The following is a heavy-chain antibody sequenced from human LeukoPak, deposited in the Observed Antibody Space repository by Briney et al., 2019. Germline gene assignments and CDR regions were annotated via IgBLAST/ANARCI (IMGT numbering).Heavy chain of an antibody. V-gene: IGHV4-59*01. Sequence: SETLSLTCTVSGGSISSYYWSWIRQPPGKGLEWIGYIYHNENTRSTNFNPSLKSRVTVSIDSSKNQFSLKLSSVTAADSAVYYCASSPLISSGWLGFDYWGQGTLVTVSS. CDR1: GGSISSYY. CDR2: IYHNENTRST. CDR3: ASSPLISSGWLGFDY. D-gene: IGHD6-19*01. J-gene: IGHJ4*02.